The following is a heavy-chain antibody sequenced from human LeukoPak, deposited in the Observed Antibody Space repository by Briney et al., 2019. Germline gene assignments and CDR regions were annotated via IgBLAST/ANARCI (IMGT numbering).Heavy chain of an antibody. D-gene: IGHD4-17*01. CDR1: GITFSNYA. J-gene: IGHJ4*02. CDR2: ISGSAHKI. Sequence: GGSLRLSCVASGITFSNYAVSWVRQAPEKGLDWVSVISGSAHKIRYADSVKGRFTISRDNSENIVYLQMNNLRVEDTAVYYCAKDIYGDYGGVDYWGQGTLVTVSS. CDR3: AKDIYGDYGGVDY. V-gene: IGHV3-23*01.